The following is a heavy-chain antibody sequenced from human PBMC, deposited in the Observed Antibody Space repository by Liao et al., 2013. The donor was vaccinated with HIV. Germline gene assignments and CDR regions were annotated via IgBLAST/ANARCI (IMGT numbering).Heavy chain of an antibody. CDR2: SHYSGYT. D-gene: IGHD6-13*01. J-gene: IGHJ5*01. CDR3: ARGHSSSWYNS. V-gene: IGHV4-30-4*01. CDR1: GGSVSSADSF. Sequence: QVQLQESGPGLVKPSQTLSLTCTVSGGSVSSADSFWSWIRQPPGKGLEWIGYSHYSGYTHYNPSLKSRVTISVDTSKNQFSLKFNSVTAADTAVYYCARGHSSSWYNSWGQGTLVTVSS.